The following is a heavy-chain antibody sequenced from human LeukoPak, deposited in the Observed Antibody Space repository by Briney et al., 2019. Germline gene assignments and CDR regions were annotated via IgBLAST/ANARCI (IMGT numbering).Heavy chain of an antibody. V-gene: IGHV4-38-2*02. Sequence: SETLSLTCSVSGYSITSGYYWGWIRQPPGKGLEWIGSIYHTGNTFYDPSFNSRVTISVDTSKNQFSLKLSSVTAADTAVYYCARVGPSLRTYYDFWSGYYQDNWFDPWGQGTLVTVSS. D-gene: IGHD3-3*01. CDR1: GYSITSGYY. J-gene: IGHJ5*02. CDR2: IYHTGNT. CDR3: ARVGPSLRTYYDFWSGYYQDNWFDP.